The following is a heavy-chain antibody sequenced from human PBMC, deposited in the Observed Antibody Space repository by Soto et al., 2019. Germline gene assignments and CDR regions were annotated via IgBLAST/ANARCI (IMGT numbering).Heavy chain of an antibody. J-gene: IGHJ4*02. CDR1: GFTFSVYS. CDR3: ARSVEGHFDY. V-gene: IGHV3-48*02. CDR2: ITSDTKTI. Sequence: EVQLVESGGDLVQRGGSLRLSCVASGFTFSVYSMNWVRQGPGKGLEWFSYITSDTKTIKYADSVKGRFTISRDNAKNSVYLQMCSLRDEDTAVYYCARSVEGHFDYWGQGTVVTVSS. D-gene: IGHD6-19*01.